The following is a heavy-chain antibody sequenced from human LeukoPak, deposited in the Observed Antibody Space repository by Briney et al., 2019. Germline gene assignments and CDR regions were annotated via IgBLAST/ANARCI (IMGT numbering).Heavy chain of an antibody. CDR1: GGSISSYY. CDR3: AREGSSGYYPYLDY. Sequence: PSETLSLTCTVSGGSISSYYWSWIRQPAGKGLEWIGHIYSSGNTNYNPSLKSRVTMSVHTSQNQFSLKLSSVTATDTAVYFCAREGSSGYYPYLDYWGQGTLVTVSS. CDR2: IYSSGNT. J-gene: IGHJ4*02. V-gene: IGHV4-4*07. D-gene: IGHD3-22*01.